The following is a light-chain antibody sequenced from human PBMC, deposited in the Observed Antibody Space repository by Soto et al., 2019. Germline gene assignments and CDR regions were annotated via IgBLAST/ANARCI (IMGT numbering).Light chain of an antibody. CDR3: CSYAGRFVGV. V-gene: IGLV2-11*01. CDR2: DVI. Sequence: QSALTQPRSVSGSPGQSVTISCTGTSSDYNFVSWYQQHPGKAPKLMIYDVIKRPSGVPDRFSGAQSGNTASLTISGLQAEDEADYYCCSYAGRFVGVFGTGTKLTVL. CDR1: SSDYNF. J-gene: IGLJ1*01.